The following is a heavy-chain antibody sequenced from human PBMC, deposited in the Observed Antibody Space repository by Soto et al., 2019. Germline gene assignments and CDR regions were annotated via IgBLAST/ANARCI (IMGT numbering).Heavy chain of an antibody. CDR3: AISITMSPFDY. J-gene: IGHJ4*02. CDR1: GYTFTSYY. D-gene: IGHD3-10*02. CDR2: INPSGGST. V-gene: IGHV1-46*01. Sequence: QVQLVQSGAEVKKPGASVKVSCKASGYTFTSYYMHWVRQAPGQGLEWMGIINPSGGSTSYAQKFQGRVTMTRDTSTSTDYMELSSLRSEDTAVYYCAISITMSPFDYWGQGTLVTVSS.